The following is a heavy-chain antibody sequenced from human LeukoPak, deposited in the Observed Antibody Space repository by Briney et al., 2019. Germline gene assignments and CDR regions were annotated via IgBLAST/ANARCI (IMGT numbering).Heavy chain of an antibody. CDR1: GFTFDDYT. V-gene: IGHV3-43*01. CDR3: AKDIGGYYDLWRRVYYYYGMDV. CDR2: ISWDGGST. D-gene: IGHD3-3*01. Sequence: GGSLRLSCAASGFTFDDYTMHWVRQAPGKGLEWVSLISWDGGSTYYADSVKGRFTISRDNSKNSLYLQMNSLRTEDTALYYCAKDIGGYYDLWRRVYYYYGMDVWGQGTTVTVSS. J-gene: IGHJ6*02.